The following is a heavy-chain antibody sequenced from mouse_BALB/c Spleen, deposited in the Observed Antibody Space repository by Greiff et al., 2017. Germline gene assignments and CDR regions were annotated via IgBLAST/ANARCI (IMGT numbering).Heavy chain of an antibody. Sequence: EVQVVESGGGLVQPGGSRKLSCAASGFTFSSFGMHWVRQAPEKGLEWVAYISSGSSTIYYADTVKGRFTISRDNPKNTLFLQMTSLRSEDTAMYYCARWVGYYSMDYWGQGTSVTVSS. J-gene: IGHJ4*01. V-gene: IGHV5-17*02. CDR3: ARWVGYYSMDY. CDR2: ISSGSSTI. CDR1: GFTFSSFG.